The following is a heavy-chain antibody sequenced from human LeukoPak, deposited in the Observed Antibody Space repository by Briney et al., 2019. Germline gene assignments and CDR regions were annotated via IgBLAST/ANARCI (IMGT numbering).Heavy chain of an antibody. V-gene: IGHV1-69*13. J-gene: IGHJ5*02. Sequence: ASVKVSCKASGGTFSSYAISWVRQAPGQGLEWMGGIIPIFGTANYAQKFQGRVTITADESTSTAYMELSSLRSEDTAVYYCARYPLRRGFRGLLRFDPWGQGTLVTVSS. D-gene: IGHD3-10*01. CDR1: GGTFSSYA. CDR3: ARYPLRRGFRGLLRFDP. CDR2: IIPIFGTA.